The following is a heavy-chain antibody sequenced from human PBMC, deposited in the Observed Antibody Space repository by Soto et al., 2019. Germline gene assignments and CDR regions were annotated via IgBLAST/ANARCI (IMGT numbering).Heavy chain of an antibody. CDR2: INPGGVST. CDR1: GYTFTPYY. V-gene: IGHV1-46*01. D-gene: IGHD4-17*01. J-gene: IGHJ2*01. CDR3: ARGGNGDNVGYWYFDL. Sequence: QVQLVQSGAEVKKPGASVEVSCKASGYTFTPYYIHWVRHAPGQGLEWMGVINPGGVSTKYAQKFQDRVTMASATAPSTVYMDLSSLRSEATAVYFCARGGNGDNVGYWYFDLWGRGTQVTVSP.